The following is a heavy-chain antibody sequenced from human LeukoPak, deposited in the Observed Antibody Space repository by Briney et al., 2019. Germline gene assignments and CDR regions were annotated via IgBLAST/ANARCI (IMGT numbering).Heavy chain of an antibody. CDR1: GFTFSSYE. V-gene: IGHV3-48*03. J-gene: IGHJ6*03. CDR2: ISSSGSTI. D-gene: IGHD1-26*01. CDR3: ARDSRVGATPYYYYYMDV. Sequence: PGGSLRLSCAASGFTFSSYEMNWVRQAPGKGLEWVSYISSSGSTIYYADSVKGRFTISRDNSKNTLYLQMNSLRAEDTAVYYCARDSRVGATPYYYYYMDVWGKGTTVTVSS.